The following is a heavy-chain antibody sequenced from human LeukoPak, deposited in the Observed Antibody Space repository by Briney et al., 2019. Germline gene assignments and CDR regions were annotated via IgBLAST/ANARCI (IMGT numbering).Heavy chain of an antibody. V-gene: IGHV4-4*02. CDR2: IYHSGST. CDR3: ARVGGYSYGTFDY. J-gene: IGHJ4*02. Sequence: PSGTLSLTCAVSGGSISSSNWWSWVRQPPGKGLEWIGEIYHSGSTNYNPSLKSRVTISVDTSKNQFSLKLSSVTAADTAVYYCARVGGYSYGTFDYWGQGTLVTVSS. CDR1: GGSISSSNW. D-gene: IGHD5-18*01.